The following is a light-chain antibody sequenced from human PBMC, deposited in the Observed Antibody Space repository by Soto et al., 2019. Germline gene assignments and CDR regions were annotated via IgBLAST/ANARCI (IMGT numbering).Light chain of an antibody. V-gene: IGKV1-12*01. CDR2: TGS. CDR1: QAIDSW. J-gene: IGKJ1*01. CDR3: QQTLSFPPT. Sequence: DIQMTQSPSSVSPSVGDRVTITCRASQAIDSWLAWYQQKPGEAPKLLIFTGSLLHSGVPPRFSGSGSGTDFTLTISSLQPEDFATYYCQQTLSFPPTFGQGTKVDIK.